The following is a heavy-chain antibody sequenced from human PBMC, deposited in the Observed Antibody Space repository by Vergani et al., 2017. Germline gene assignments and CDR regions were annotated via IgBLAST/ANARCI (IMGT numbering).Heavy chain of an antibody. V-gene: IGHV3-9*02. D-gene: IGHD6-6*01. Sequence: EVQLEESGGGLVLPGRSLGLSCVASGFTSAGYAMHWVRQAPGKGLEWVSGISWNSNSIGYAYSVKGRFTISRDNAKNSLYLQMNSLRAEDTALYYCAKXLGTSSGGGWFDPWGQGTLVTVSS. CDR2: ISWNSNSI. CDR3: AKXLGTSSGGGWFDP. CDR1: GFTSAGYA. J-gene: IGHJ5*02.